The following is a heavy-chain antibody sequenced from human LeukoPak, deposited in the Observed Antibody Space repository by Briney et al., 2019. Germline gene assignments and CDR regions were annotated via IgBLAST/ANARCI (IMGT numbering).Heavy chain of an antibody. CDR1: GYSISSGYY. CDR2: IYNSGST. Sequence: PSETLSLTCAVSGYSISSGYYWGWIRQPPGKGLEWIGRIYNSGSTYYTPHIKSRVNISGDTSKNQFSLKLSSVTAADTAVYYCARSPDCSGGSCYLTDGNWFDPWGQGTLVTVSS. V-gene: IGHV4-38-2*01. D-gene: IGHD2-15*01. J-gene: IGHJ5*02. CDR3: ARSPDCSGGSCYLTDGNWFDP.